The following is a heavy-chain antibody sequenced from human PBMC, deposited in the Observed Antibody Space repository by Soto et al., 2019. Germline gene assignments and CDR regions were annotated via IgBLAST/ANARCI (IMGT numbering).Heavy chain of an antibody. CDR2: TYYRSKWYN. V-gene: IGHV6-1*01. J-gene: IGHJ5*02. D-gene: IGHD2-15*01. CDR3: AREGRYCSGGSCSRWFDP. CDR1: GDSVSSNSAA. Sequence: SQTLTLTCTISGDSVSSNSAAWNWIRQSPSRGLEWLGRTYYRSKWYNDYAVSVKSRITINPDTSKNQFSLQLNSVTPEDTAVYYCAREGRYCSGGSCSRWFDPWGQGTLVTVSS.